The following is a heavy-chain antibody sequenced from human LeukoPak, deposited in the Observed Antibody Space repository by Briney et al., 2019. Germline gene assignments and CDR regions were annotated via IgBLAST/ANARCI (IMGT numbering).Heavy chain of an antibody. CDR3: AGSLLTGAKTRYYGMDV. J-gene: IGHJ6*02. CDR1: GGSISSYY. D-gene: IGHD3-9*01. Sequence: PSETLSLTCTVCGGSISSYYWSWIRQPPGKGLEWIGYIYYSGSTNYNPSLKSRVTISVDTSKNQFSLKLSSVTAADTAVYYCAGSLLTGAKTRYYGMDVWGQGTTVTVSS. V-gene: IGHV4-59*08. CDR2: IYYSGST.